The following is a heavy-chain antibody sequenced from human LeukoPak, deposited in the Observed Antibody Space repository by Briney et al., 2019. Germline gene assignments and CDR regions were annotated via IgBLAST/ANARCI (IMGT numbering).Heavy chain of an antibody. J-gene: IGHJ4*02. CDR3: AKDALGYCSDGSCPGSD. Sequence: GGSLRLSCAASGFTFSSYAMSWVRQAPGKGLEWVSAISGSGGSTYYADSVKGRFTISRDNSKNTLYLQMNSLRAEDTAVYYCAKDALGYCSDGSCPGSDWGQGTLVTVSS. D-gene: IGHD2-15*01. V-gene: IGHV3-23*01. CDR2: ISGSGGST. CDR1: GFTFSSYA.